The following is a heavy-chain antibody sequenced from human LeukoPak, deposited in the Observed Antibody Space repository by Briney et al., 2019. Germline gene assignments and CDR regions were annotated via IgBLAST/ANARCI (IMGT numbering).Heavy chain of an antibody. Sequence: SETLSLTCTVSGDSISSDYWSWIRQPPGKGLEWIGYIYYSGSTNYNPSLKSRVTISVDTSKNQFSLKLSSVTAADTAVYYCARGVSDYSYFARYYFDYWGQGTLVTVSS. CDR1: GDSISSDY. CDR3: ARGVSDYSYFARYYFDY. V-gene: IGHV4-59*01. D-gene: IGHD4-11*01. J-gene: IGHJ4*02. CDR2: IYYSGST.